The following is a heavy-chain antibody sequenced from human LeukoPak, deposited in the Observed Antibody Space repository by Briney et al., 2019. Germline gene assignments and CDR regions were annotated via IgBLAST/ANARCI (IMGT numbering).Heavy chain of an antibody. D-gene: IGHD3-10*01. CDR3: ARDKKSGESSEIDY. CDR2: INRGGSTT. V-gene: IGHV3-74*03. Sequence: GGSLRLSCAASGFTFSNYWVHWVRQAPGKGLVWVSCINRGGSTTKYADSVKGRFTVSRDNAKNTLNLQMNSLRAEDTAVYYCARDKKSGESSEIDYWGQGTLVTVSS. CDR1: GFTFSNYW. J-gene: IGHJ4*02.